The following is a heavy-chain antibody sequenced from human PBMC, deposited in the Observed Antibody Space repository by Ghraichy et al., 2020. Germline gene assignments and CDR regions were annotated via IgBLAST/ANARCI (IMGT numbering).Heavy chain of an antibody. Sequence: GSLRLSCAVSGGSISSTNWWSWVRQPPGKGLEWIGEIYHSGSTNYNPSLKSRVTISVDKSKNQFSLKLSSVTAADTAVYYCARRPLVRGVTPIDYWGQGTLVTVSS. D-gene: IGHD3-10*01. CDR3: ARRPLVRGVTPIDY. V-gene: IGHV4-4*02. CDR1: GGSISSTNW. CDR2: IYHSGST. J-gene: IGHJ4*02.